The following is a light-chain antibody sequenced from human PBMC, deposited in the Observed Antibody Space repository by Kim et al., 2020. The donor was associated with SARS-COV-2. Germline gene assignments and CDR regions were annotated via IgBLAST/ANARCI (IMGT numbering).Light chain of an antibody. CDR3: QQYNNWPRWT. CDR2: GAS. V-gene: IGKV3-15*01. CDR1: QSVSSN. Sequence: VSPGERATLSGRASQSVSSNLAWYQQKPGQAPRLLIYGASTRATGIPARFSGSGSGTEFTLTISSLQSEDFAVYYCQQYNNWPRWTFGQGTRWISN. J-gene: IGKJ1*01.